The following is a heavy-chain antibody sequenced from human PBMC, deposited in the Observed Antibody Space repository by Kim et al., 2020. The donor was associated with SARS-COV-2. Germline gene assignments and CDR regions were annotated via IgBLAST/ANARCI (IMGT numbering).Heavy chain of an antibody. V-gene: IGHV3-21*01. J-gene: IGHJ6*02. CDR2: ISSSSSYI. D-gene: IGHD3-3*01. CDR3: ASTVSYYDFWSGLGALDV. CDR1: GFNFNIYN. Sequence: GGSLRFSCAASGFNFNIYNMNLVRQAPGKGLEWVSTISSSSSYIYYADSVKGRFTINRDNAKNSLFLQMNSLRGEDTAVYYCASTVSYYDFWSGLGALDVWGQGTTVTVSS.